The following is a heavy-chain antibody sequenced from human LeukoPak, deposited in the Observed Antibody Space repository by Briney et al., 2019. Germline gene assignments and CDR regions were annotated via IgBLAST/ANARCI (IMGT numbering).Heavy chain of an antibody. CDR3: ARDLGYYYFDY. Sequence: PGGSLRLSCAASGFTFSSYAMNWVRQAPGKGLEWVSGISGSGTNTDYIDSVKGRFTTSRDNAKNSLYLQMNSLRAEDTAVYYCARDLGYYYFDYWGQGTLVTVSS. V-gene: IGHV3-21*01. D-gene: IGHD2-21*01. J-gene: IGHJ4*02. CDR2: ISGSGTNT. CDR1: GFTFSSYA.